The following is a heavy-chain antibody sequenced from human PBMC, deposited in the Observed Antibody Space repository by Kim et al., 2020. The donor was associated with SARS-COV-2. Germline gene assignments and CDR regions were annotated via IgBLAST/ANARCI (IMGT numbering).Heavy chain of an antibody. CDR3: ARGAVSSAGGDF. CDR2: IYHTGST. J-gene: IGHJ6*01. Sequence: SETLSLTCSVSGGSIISGGAYWNWIRQHPGRGLEWIGYIYHTGSTYSNSSLKSRVTISVDTSKNQFSLRLASVTAADTAVYYCARGAVSSAGGDFWG. CDR1: GGSIISGGAY. V-gene: IGHV4-31*03. D-gene: IGHD3-16*01.